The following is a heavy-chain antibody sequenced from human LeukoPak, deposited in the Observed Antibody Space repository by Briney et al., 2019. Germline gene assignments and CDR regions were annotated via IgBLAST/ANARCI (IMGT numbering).Heavy chain of an antibody. D-gene: IGHD3-22*01. CDR1: GYTFTGHY. J-gene: IGHJ4*02. CDR3: AGLTYYYDSSGYPQGG. Sequence: ASVKVSCKASGYTFTGHYMHWVRQAPGQGLEWMGWINPNSGGTNYAQKFQGRVTMTRDTSISTAYMELSRLRSDDTAVYYCAGLTYYYDSSGYPQGGWGQGTLVTVSS. V-gene: IGHV1-2*02. CDR2: INPNSGGT.